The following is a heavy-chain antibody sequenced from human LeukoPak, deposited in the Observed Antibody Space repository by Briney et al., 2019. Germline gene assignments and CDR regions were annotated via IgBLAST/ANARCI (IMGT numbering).Heavy chain of an antibody. V-gene: IGHV4-34*01. CDR3: ARGQTTVTTNWFDP. Sequence: SETLSLTCAVYGXSXSGYYWSWIRQPPGKGLEWIGEINHSGSTNYNPSLKSRVTISVDTSKNQFSLKPSSVTAADTAVYYCARGQTTVTTNWFDPWGQGTLVTVSS. J-gene: IGHJ5*02. CDR2: INHSGST. D-gene: IGHD4-17*01. CDR1: GXSXSGYY.